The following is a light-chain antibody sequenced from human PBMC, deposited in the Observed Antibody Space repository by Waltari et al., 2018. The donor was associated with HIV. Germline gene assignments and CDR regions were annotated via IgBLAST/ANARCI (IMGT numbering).Light chain of an antibody. V-gene: IGKV4-1*01. J-gene: IGKJ3*01. CDR2: WAS. CDR3: KKYYDAPT. CDR1: QSLFYSPNNTNY. Sequence: DIVMTQAPDSLTVSLGERATINCRSSQSLFYSPNNTNYWAWDQQKPGQPTRRLIHWASVRESGIPDRFSGSGSGTDFTLTISSLQAEDVAVYFCKKYYDAPTFGPGTKLDLK.